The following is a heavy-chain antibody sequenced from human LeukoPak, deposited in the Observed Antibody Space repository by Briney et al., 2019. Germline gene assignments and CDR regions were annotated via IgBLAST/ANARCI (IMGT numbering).Heavy chain of an antibody. V-gene: IGHV4-34*01. CDR3: ARGDDSSGYYHAYWYFDL. J-gene: IGHJ2*01. Sequence: SETLSLTCAVYGGSFSGYYWSWIRQPPGKGLEWIGEINHSGSTNYNPSLKSRVTISVDTSKNQFSLKLSSVTAADTAVYYCARGDDSSGYYHAYWYFDLWGRGTLVTVSS. D-gene: IGHD3-22*01. CDR2: INHSGST. CDR1: GGSFSGYY.